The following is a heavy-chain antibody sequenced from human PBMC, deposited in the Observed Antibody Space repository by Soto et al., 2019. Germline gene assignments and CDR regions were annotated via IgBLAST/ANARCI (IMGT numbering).Heavy chain of an antibody. CDR3: ARDDGIAYCGGDCYS. D-gene: IGHD2-21*02. Sequence: QVQLVQSGAEVKKTGSSVKVSCQASGGTFSSYTISWVRQARGQGREWMGRIIPSLGIANYAQKLKGRVTITADKSTSTAYMELTSLRSEDTAVYYCARDDGIAYCGGDCYSWGQGTLVTVSS. CDR2: IIPSLGIA. V-gene: IGHV1-69*02. J-gene: IGHJ4*02. CDR1: GGTFSSYT.